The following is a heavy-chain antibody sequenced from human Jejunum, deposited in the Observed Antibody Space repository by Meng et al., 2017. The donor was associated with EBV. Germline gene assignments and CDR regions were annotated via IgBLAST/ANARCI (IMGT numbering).Heavy chain of an antibody. V-gene: IGHV1-3*01. D-gene: IGHD3/OR15-3a*01. CDR2: INPGNGET. CDR3: ASRPGFNIGPFDY. J-gene: IGHJ4*02. CDR1: GYTFTNYL. Sequence: QVQLVQSGAEVKKPGASVKLSCKASGYTFTNYLIHWVRQAPGQRPEWMGCINPGNGETEFSQKFQGRVTITRDTSATTAYMELTSLRSEDTAVYYCASRPGFNIGPFDYWGQGTLVTVSS.